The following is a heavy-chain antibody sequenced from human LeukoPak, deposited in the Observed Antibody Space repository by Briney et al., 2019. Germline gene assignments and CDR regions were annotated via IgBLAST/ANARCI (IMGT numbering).Heavy chain of an antibody. CDR2: ISYDGSNK. CDR3: AKDTRLRGLDY. V-gene: IGHV3-30*18. CDR1: GFTFSSYG. J-gene: IGHJ4*02. D-gene: IGHD4-17*01. Sequence: GSLRLSCAASGFTFSSYGMHWVRQAPGKGLEWVAVISYDGSNKYYADSVKGRFTISRDNSKNTLYLQMNSLRAEDTAVYYCAKDTRLRGLDYWGQGTLVTVSS.